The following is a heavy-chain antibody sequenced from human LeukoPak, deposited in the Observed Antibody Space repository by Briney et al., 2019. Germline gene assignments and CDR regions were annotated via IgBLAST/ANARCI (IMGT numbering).Heavy chain of an antibody. CDR3: ARGLPEKRLTIFGVVTGSDDYYYMDV. V-gene: IGHV1-8*01. CDR1: GYTFTSYD. D-gene: IGHD3-3*01. CDR2: MNPNSGNT. J-gene: IGHJ6*03. Sequence: ASVKVSCKASGYTFTSYDINWVRQATGQGLEWMGWMNPNSGNTGYAQKFQGRVTMTRDTSISTSYMDLSSLRSEDTAVYCCARGLPEKRLTIFGVVTGSDDYYYMDVWGKGTTVTVSS.